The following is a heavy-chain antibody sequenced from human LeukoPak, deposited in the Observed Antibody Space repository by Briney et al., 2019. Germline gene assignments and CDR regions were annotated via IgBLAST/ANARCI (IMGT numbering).Heavy chain of an antibody. V-gene: IGHV3-23*01. J-gene: IGHJ4*02. D-gene: IGHD2-15*01. CDR1: GCTLSSYA. CDR3: AKTRGGPTSPDDY. Sequence: GGSLRLSCAASGCTLSSYAMTWVRQAPGRGLEWVSSVDGGGGGTYYADSVKGRFTISGDNSKDTLYLQMNGLRAEDTAVYYCAKTRGGPTSPDDYWGQGTLVTVSS. CDR2: VDGGGGGT.